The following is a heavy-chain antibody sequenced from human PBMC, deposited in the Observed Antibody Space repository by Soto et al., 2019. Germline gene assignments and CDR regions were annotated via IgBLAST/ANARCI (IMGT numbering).Heavy chain of an antibody. D-gene: IGHD3-3*01. CDR3: ARVGTDYDFWSGYFSRFSYNWFDP. Sequence: GGSLRLSCAASGFTFSSYSMNWVRQAPGKGLEWVSYISSSSTIYYADSVKGRFTISRDNAKNSLYLQMNSLRAEDTAVYYCARVGTDYDFWSGYFSRFSYNWFDPWGQGTLVTVSS. J-gene: IGHJ5*02. V-gene: IGHV3-48*01. CDR2: ISSSSTI. CDR1: GFTFSSYS.